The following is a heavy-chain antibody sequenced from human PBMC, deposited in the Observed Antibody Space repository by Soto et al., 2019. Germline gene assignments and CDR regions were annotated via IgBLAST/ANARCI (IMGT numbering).Heavy chain of an antibody. D-gene: IGHD4-17*01. CDR2: IGPSGSGT. J-gene: IGHJ6*02. CDR3: ARDDRYGDYRVNYYGMDV. CDR1: GFTFSSHW. V-gene: IGHV3-74*01. Sequence: EVQLVESGGGLVQPGGSLRLSCAASGFTFSSHWMHWVRQAPGKGLVWVSHIGPSGSGTRDADSVQGRFTISRDNARNTLYLQINSLRAEDTAVYYCARDDRYGDYRVNYYGMDVWGQGTTVTVSS.